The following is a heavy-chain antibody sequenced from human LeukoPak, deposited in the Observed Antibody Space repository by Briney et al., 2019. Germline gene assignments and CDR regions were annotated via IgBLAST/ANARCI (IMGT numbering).Heavy chain of an antibody. J-gene: IGHJ4*02. Sequence: YSMNWVRQAPGKGLEWVSSITTRSTYIYYADSVKGRFTISRDISKNTLYLQMNSLRAEDTAVYYCAKDYGSESYAFDFWGQGTLVAVSS. CDR2: ITTRSTYI. CDR3: AKDYGSESYAFDF. V-gene: IGHV3-21*01. CDR1: YS. D-gene: IGHD3-10*01.